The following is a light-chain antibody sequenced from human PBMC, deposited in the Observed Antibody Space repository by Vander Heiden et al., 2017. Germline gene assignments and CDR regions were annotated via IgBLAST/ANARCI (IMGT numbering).Light chain of an antibody. Sequence: QSALTQPPPAPGTPGHRVSTSSSRSRSNIATNYVYWYQQLPGTAPKLLIYMSSQRPSGVPDRFSGSKSGTSASLAISGLRSEDEADYYCASWDESLSGVVFGGGTKLTVL. J-gene: IGLJ2*01. V-gene: IGLV1-47*01. CDR2: MSS. CDR1: RSNIATNY. CDR3: ASWDESLSGVV.